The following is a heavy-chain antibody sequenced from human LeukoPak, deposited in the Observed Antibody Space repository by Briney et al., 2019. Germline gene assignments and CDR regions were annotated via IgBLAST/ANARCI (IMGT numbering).Heavy chain of an antibody. CDR3: ARATGDDYYYGMDV. CDR1: GYTFTGYY. Sequence: SVKVSCKASGYTFTGYYMHWVRQAPGQGLEWMGRIIPILGIANYAQKFQGRVTITADKSTSTAYMELSSLRSEDTAVYYCARATGDDYYYGMDVWGQGTTVTVSS. J-gene: IGHJ6*02. V-gene: IGHV1-69*04. D-gene: IGHD2-21*02. CDR2: IIPILGIA.